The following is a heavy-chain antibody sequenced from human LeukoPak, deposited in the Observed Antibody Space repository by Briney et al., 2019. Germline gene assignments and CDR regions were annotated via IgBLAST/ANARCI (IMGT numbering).Heavy chain of an antibody. CDR3: ARRSYDFWSGYPNGWFDP. Sequence: ASVKVSCKASGYTFTSYYMHWVRQAPGQGLEWMGTINPSGGSTRYAQKFQGRVTITRDTSASTAYMELSSLRSEDTAVYYCARRSYDFWSGYPNGWFDPWGQGTLVTVSS. CDR2: INPSGGST. V-gene: IGHV1-46*01. J-gene: IGHJ5*02. D-gene: IGHD3-3*01. CDR1: GYTFTSYY.